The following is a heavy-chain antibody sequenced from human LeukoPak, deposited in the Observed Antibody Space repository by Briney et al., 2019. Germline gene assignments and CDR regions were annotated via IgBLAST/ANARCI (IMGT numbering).Heavy chain of an antibody. D-gene: IGHD6-13*01. CDR1: GFTFSSYS. V-gene: IGHV3-21*01. Sequence: GGSLRLSCAASGFTFSSYSMNWVRQAPGKGLERVSSISSSSRYIYYADSVKGRFTISRDNAKNSLYLQMNSLRAEDTAVYYCARDIWVPYPHPITAAGTGADYWGQGTLVAVSS. J-gene: IGHJ4*02. CDR2: ISSSSRYI. CDR3: ARDIWVPYPHPITAAGTGADY.